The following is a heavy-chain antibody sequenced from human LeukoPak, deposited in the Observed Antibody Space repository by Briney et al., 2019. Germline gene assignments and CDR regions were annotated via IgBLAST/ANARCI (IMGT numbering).Heavy chain of an antibody. CDR2: INHSGST. D-gene: IGHD3-9*01. CDR3: ARGPRYFDWLLKIFDH. J-gene: IGHJ4*02. V-gene: IGHV4-34*01. Sequence: SETLSLTCAVYGGSFSGYYWSWIRQPPGKGLEWIGEINHSGSTNYNPSLKSRVTISVDTSKSQFSLKLSSVTAADTAVYYCARGPRYFDWLLKIFDHWGQGTLVTVSS. CDR1: GGSFSGYY.